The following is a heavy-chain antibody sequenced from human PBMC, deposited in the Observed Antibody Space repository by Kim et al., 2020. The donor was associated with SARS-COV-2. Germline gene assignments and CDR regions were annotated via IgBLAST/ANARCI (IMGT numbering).Heavy chain of an antibody. V-gene: IGHV4-59*08. CDR1: GASISDDY. Sequence: SETLSLTCTISGASISDDYWTWIRQPPGKGLEWIGYFSYNKRTSYNPSLKSRVSMSLDTSRNQFSLKLNSVTAADTAVYYCVRLPDITGWPFDYWAQGT. CDR2: FSYNKRT. D-gene: IGHD6-19*01. CDR3: VRLPDITGWPFDY. J-gene: IGHJ4*02.